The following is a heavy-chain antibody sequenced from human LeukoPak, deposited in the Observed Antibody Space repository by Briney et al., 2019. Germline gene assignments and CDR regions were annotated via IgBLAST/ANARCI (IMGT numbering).Heavy chain of an antibody. CDR3: ARGGTEIYYYHYGMDV. J-gene: IGHJ6*02. CDR2: ISYDGSNR. CDR1: GLTFNRYA. Sequence: GGSLRLSCAASGLTFNRYAMHWVRQAPGKGLEWVAVISYDGSNRYYAGSVKGRFTISRDNSKNTLYLQMNSLRVEDTAVYFCARGGTEIYYYHYGMDVWGQGTTVTVSS. V-gene: IGHV3-30*04. D-gene: IGHD5-12*01.